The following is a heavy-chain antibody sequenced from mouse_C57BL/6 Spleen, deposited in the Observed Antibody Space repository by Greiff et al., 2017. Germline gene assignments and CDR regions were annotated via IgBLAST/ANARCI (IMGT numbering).Heavy chain of an antibody. CDR2: INPNNGGT. Sequence: VQLQQSGPELVKPGASVKISCKASGYTFTDYYMNWVKQSHGKSLEWIGDINPNNGGTSYNQKFKGKATLTVDKSSSTAYMELRSLTSEDSAVYYCARMGHSNYAMDYWGQGTSVTVSS. CDR3: ARMGHSNYAMDY. D-gene: IGHD2-5*01. CDR1: GYTFTDYY. J-gene: IGHJ4*01. V-gene: IGHV1-26*01.